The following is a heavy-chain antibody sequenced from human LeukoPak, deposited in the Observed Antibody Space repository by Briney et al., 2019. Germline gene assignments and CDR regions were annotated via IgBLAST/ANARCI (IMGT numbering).Heavy chain of an antibody. CDR2: ISYDGSDK. D-gene: IGHD2-21*01. J-gene: IGHJ4*02. CDR3: ARNIPVGNYYFDY. Sequence: GRSLRLSCAASGFTFSSYGMHWVRQAPGKGLEWVAVISYDGSDKYYADSVKGRFTISRDNSKNTLYLEMNSLRAEDTAVYYCARNIPVGNYYFDYWGQGVLVTVSS. CDR1: GFTFSSYG. V-gene: IGHV3-30*03.